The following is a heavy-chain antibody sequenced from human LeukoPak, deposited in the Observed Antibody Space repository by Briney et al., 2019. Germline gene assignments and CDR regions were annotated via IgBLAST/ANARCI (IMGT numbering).Heavy chain of an antibody. Sequence: GRSLRLSCAASGFTFDDYAMHWVRQAPGKGLEWVSGISWNSGSIGYADSVEGRFTISRDNAKNSLYLQMNSLRAEDTALYYCAKGYRGGFWSGYYFDYWGQGTLVTVSS. V-gene: IGHV3-9*01. CDR1: GFTFDDYA. CDR2: ISWNSGSI. CDR3: AKGYRGGFWSGYYFDY. D-gene: IGHD3-3*01. J-gene: IGHJ4*02.